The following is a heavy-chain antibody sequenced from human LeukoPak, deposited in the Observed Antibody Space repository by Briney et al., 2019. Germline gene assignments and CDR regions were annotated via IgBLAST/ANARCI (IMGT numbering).Heavy chain of an antibody. CDR1: GFSVSSNY. V-gene: IGHV3-53*01. Sequence: GGSLRLSCAASGFSVSSNYMSWVRQAPGKGLEWVSVIYSGGTTYYADSVKGRFTISRDNSKNTLYLQMNSLRAEDTAVYYCAKDREQSRFDYWGQGTLVTVSS. CDR2: IYSGGTT. CDR3: AKDREQSRFDY. D-gene: IGHD1-26*01. J-gene: IGHJ4*02.